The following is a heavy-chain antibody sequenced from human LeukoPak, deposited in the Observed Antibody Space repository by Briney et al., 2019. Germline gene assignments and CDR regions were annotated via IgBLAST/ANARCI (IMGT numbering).Heavy chain of an antibody. CDR2: ISAYNGNT. D-gene: IGHD6-6*01. CDR3: ARGVAARPSFNWFDP. V-gene: IGHV1-18*01. CDR1: GYTFTSYG. Sequence: GASVKVSCKASGYTFTSYGISWVRQAPGQGLEWMGWISAYNGNTNYAQKLQGRVTMTTDTSTSTAYMELRSLRSDDTAVYYCARGVAARPSFNWFDPWGQGTLVTVSS. J-gene: IGHJ5*02.